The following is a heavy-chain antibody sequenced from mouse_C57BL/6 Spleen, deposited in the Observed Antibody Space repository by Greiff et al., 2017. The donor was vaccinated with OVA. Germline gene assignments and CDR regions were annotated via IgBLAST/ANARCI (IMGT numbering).Heavy chain of an antibody. CDR2: ISDGGSYT. D-gene: IGHD2-5*01. V-gene: IGHV5-4*03. CDR1: GFTFSSYA. J-gene: IGHJ2*01. Sequence: EVKVVESGGGLVKPGGSLKLSCAASGFTFSSYAMSWVRQTPEKRLEWVATISDGGSYTYYPDNVKGRFTISRDNAKNNLYLQMSHLKSEDTAMYYCARRSNLYYFDYWGQGTTLTVSS. CDR3: ARRSNLYYFDY.